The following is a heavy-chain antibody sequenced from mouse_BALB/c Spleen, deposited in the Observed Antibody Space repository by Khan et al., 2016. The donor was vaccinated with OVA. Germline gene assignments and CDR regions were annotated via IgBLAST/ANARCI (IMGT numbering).Heavy chain of an antibody. D-gene: IGHD1-1*01. CDR3: AKFTPDYDSMGY. V-gene: IGHV2-3*01. CDR1: GFSLNSYG. J-gene: IGHJ4*01. CDR2: IWGDGST. Sequence: QVQLKHSGPGLVAPSQSLSITCTVSGFSLNSYGVNWVRQPPGKGLEWLGVIWGDGSTNYHSAIISRLIIRKANSKSQVFLKLISLQTDDTATYYCAKFTPDYDSMGYWGQGSSVTVSS.